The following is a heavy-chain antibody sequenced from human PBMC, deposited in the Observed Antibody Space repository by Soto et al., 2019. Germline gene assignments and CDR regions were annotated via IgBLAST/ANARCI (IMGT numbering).Heavy chain of an antibody. V-gene: IGHV3-48*02. CDR2: ISSGRDTI. Sequence: EVHLVESGGGLAQPGGSLRLSCAASGFTFSDYGVTWVRQAPGKGLEWISYISSGRDTIYYADSVKGQFTISRDDAKETLFLQMNSLRDEDTAVYYCTRVSRTWEDDYWGLGTLVTVSS. D-gene: IGHD1-26*01. CDR1: GFTFSDYG. CDR3: TRVSRTWEDDY. J-gene: IGHJ4*02.